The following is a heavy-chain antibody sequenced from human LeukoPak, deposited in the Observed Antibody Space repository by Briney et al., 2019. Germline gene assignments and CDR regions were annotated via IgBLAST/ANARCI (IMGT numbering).Heavy chain of an antibody. CDR2: IKQDGSEK. CDR1: GFTFSSYW. J-gene: IGHJ4*02. D-gene: IGHD3-10*01. Sequence: PGGSLRLSCAASGFTFSSYWMSWVRQAPGKGLEWVANIKQDGSEKYYVDSVKGRFTISRDNAKNSLYLQMNSLRAEDTAVYYCARELTMVRGVIIKRPYYFDYWGQGTLVTVSS. V-gene: IGHV3-7*01. CDR3: ARELTMVRGVIIKRPYYFDY.